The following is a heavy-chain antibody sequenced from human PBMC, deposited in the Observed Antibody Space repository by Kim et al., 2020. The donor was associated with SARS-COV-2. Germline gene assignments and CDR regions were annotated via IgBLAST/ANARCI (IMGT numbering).Heavy chain of an antibody. J-gene: IGHJ4*02. CDR3: ARTPELRAADLDY. Sequence: YADSVKGRVTISRANAKNTLYLQVNSLRAEDTAVYYGARTPELRAADLDYWGQGTLVTVSS. D-gene: IGHD6-25*01. V-gene: IGHV3-74*01.